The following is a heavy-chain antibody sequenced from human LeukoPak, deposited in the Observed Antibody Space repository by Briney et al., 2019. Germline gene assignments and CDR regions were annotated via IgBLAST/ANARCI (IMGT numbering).Heavy chain of an antibody. J-gene: IGHJ4*02. CDR2: TYYSSKWYD. CDR3: ARGGIGYCTSSSCYFDY. CDR1: GDSVSSNSAA. D-gene: IGHD2-2*01. V-gene: IGHV6-1*01. Sequence: SQTLSLTCAISGDSVSSNSAAWNWIRQSPSRGLEWLGRTYYSSKWYDDYAVSVKSRITINPDTSKNQFSLQLNSVTPEDTAVYYCARGGIGYCTSSSCYFDYWGQGSLVTVSS.